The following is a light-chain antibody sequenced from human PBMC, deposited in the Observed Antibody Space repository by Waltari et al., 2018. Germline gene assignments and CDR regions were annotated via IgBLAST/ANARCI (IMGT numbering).Light chain of an antibody. V-gene: IGLV4-69*01. CDR3: QTGGHGTWV. J-gene: IGLJ3*02. CDR1: SGHSSHV. CDR2: VNSDGSH. Sequence: QLVLTQSPSASAPLGASVKLTCTLSSGHSSHVIRWRQEQPGKGPRYLMKVNSDGSHSKGDEIPDRFSGSSSGAERYLTISSLQSEDEADYYCQTGGHGTWVFGGGTKLTVL.